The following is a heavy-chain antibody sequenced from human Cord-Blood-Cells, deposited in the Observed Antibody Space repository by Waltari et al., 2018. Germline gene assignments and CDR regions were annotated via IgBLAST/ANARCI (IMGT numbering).Heavy chain of an antibody. CDR3: AHWSITME. J-gene: IGHJ4*02. CDR1: GFTFSICA. D-gene: IGHD3-10*01. CDR2: ISGSGGRT. Sequence: EVQLLESGGGLVQPGGSLRLSCAASGFTFSICAMRWVRQAPGKGVEWDSAISGSGGRTYYADSVKGRFTISRDNSKNTLYLQMNSLRAEDTAVYYCAHWSITMEWGQGTLVTVSS. V-gene: IGHV3-23*01.